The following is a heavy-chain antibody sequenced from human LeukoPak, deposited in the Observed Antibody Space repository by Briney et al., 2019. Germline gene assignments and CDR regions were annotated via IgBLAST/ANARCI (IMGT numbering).Heavy chain of an antibody. CDR3: ARAQHSSSFRTTVTYYYYYMDV. CDR1: GGTFSSYA. J-gene: IGHJ6*03. Sequence: GSSVKVSCKASGGTFSSYAISWVRQAPGQGLEWMGGIIPIFGTANYAQKFQGRVTITTDESTSTAYMELSSLRSDDTAVYYCARAQHSSSFRTTVTYYYYYMDVWGKGTTVTVSS. CDR2: IIPIFGTA. D-gene: IGHD6-6*01. V-gene: IGHV1-69*05.